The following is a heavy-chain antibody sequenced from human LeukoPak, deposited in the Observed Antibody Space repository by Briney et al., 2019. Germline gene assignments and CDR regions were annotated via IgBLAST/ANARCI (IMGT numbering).Heavy chain of an antibody. CDR2: IYYSGST. J-gene: IGHJ4*02. Sequence: SETLSLTCTVSGGSLSSSSYYWGWIRQPPGKGLEWIGSIYYSGSTYYNPSLKSRVTISVDTSKNQFSLKLSSVTAADTAVYYCARGIFGVVINDYWGQGTLVTVSS. D-gene: IGHD3-3*01. CDR3: ARGIFGVVINDY. CDR1: GGSLSSSSYY. V-gene: IGHV4-39*01.